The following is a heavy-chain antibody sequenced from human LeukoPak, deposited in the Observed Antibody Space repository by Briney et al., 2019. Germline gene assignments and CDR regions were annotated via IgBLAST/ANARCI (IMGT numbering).Heavy chain of an antibody. CDR2: IYYSGST. CDR1: GGSISSSSYY. J-gene: IGHJ5*02. Sequence: PSETLSLTCTVSGGSISSSSYYWGWIRQPPGKGLEWIGSIYYSGSTYYNPSLKSRVTISVDTSKNPFSLKLSSVTAADTAVYYCAPLGLATIPNSSWGQGTLVTVSS. V-gene: IGHV4-39*01. D-gene: IGHD5-24*01. CDR3: APLGLATIPNSS.